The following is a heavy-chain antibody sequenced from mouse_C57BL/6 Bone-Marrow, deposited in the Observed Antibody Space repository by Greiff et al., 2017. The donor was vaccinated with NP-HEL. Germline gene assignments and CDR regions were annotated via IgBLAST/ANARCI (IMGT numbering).Heavy chain of an antibody. V-gene: IGHV5-17*01. CDR2: ISSGSSTI. J-gene: IGHJ1*03. D-gene: IGHD1-1*01. Sequence: EVQRVESGGGLVKPGGSLKLSCAASGFTFSDYGMHWVRQAPEKGLEWVAYISSGSSTIYYADTVKGRFTISRDNAKNTLFLQMTSLRSEDTAMYYCARHYYYGSSTGYFDVWGTGTTVTVSS. CDR3: ARHYYYGSSTGYFDV. CDR1: GFTFSDYG.